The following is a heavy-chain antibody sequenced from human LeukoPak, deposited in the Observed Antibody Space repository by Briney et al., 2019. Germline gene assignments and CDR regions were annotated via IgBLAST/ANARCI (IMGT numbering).Heavy chain of an antibody. Sequence: GGSLRLSCAASGFTFSTSWMHWVRQAPGKGLVWVSRTDDDGSRTNYADSVKGRFTISRDNAKNTLYLQMNSLRAEDTAVYYYARALGSPLDYWGQGTLVIVSS. D-gene: IGHD1-26*01. J-gene: IGHJ4*02. CDR2: TDDDGSRT. CDR3: ARALGSPLDY. CDR1: GFTFSTSW. V-gene: IGHV3-74*01.